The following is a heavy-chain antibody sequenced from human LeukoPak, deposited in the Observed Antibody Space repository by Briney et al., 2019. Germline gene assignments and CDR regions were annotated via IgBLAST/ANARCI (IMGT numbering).Heavy chain of an antibody. CDR2: ISSICSNI. D-gene: IGHD3-10*02. V-gene: IGHV3-11*04. CDR3: AELGITMIGGV. CDR1: GFTFSDYY. J-gene: IGHJ6*04. Sequence: TGGSLRLSCAASGFTFSDYYMSWIRQAPGKGLGRVSYISSICSNIYYPDSVKGRFLISRDNAKNSLYLQMNSLRAEDTAVYYCAELGITMIGGVWGKETTVTISS.